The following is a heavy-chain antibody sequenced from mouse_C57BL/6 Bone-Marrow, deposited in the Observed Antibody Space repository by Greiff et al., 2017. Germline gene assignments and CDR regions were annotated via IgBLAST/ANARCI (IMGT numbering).Heavy chain of an antibody. CDR3: ARLLRAMDY. CDR1: GFTFTDYY. CDR2: IRNKANGYTT. J-gene: IGHJ4*01. V-gene: IGHV7-3*01. Sequence: EVQRVESGGGLVQPGGSLSLSCAASGFTFTDYYMSWVRQPPGKALEWLGFIRNKANGYTTEYSAYVKGRFTISRDNSQSILYHQMNALRAEVSATYCCARLLRAMDYWGQGTSVTVSS. D-gene: IGHD1-1*01.